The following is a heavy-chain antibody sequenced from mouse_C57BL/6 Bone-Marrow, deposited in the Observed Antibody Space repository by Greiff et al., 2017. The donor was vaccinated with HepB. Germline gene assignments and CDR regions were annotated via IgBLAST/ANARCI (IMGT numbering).Heavy chain of an antibody. V-gene: IGHV1-5*01. Sequence: EVQLQQSGTVLARPGASVKMSCKTSGYTFTSYWMHWVKQRPGQGLEWIGAIYPGNSDTSYNQKFKGKAKLTAVTSASTAYMELSSLTNEDSAVYYCTRLIYYYGSSPWYFDVWGTGTTVTVSS. CDR2: IYPGNSDT. D-gene: IGHD1-1*01. CDR1: GYTFTSYW. J-gene: IGHJ1*03. CDR3: TRLIYYYGSSPWYFDV.